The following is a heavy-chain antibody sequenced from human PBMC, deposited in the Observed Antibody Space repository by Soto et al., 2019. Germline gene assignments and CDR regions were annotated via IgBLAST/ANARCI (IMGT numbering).Heavy chain of an antibody. Sequence: SETLSLTCTVSGGSVSSGSYYWSWIRQPPGKGLEWIGYIYYSGSTNYNPSLKSRVTISVDTSKNQFSLKLSSVTAADTAVYYCARDMVRGVIKYPYGMDVWGQGTTVTVSS. CDR2: IYYSGST. D-gene: IGHD3-10*01. CDR3: ARDMVRGVIKYPYGMDV. V-gene: IGHV4-61*01. CDR1: GGSVSSGSYY. J-gene: IGHJ6*02.